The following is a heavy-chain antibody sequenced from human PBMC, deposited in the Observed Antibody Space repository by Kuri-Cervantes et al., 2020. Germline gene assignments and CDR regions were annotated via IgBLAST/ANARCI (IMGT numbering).Heavy chain of an antibody. V-gene: IGHV1-69*13. CDR3: ARDLRIAAAGGDY. Sequence: SVKVSCKASGGTFSSYAISWVRQAPGQGLEWMGGIIPIFGTANYAQKFQGRVTITADESTSTAYMELSSLRSEDTAVYYCARDLRIAAAGGDYWGQGTLVTVSS. J-gene: IGHJ4*02. D-gene: IGHD6-13*01. CDR2: IIPIFGTA. CDR1: GGTFSSYA.